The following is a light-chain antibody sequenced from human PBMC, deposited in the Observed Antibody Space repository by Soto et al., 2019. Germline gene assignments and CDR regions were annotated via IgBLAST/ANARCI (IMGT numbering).Light chain of an antibody. V-gene: IGKV1-39*01. CDR1: QTISNY. Sequence: DIQMTQSPSSLSASVGDRVIITCRASQTISNYVNWYQQKPGKAPQLLIYGTSSLHGGVPSRFSGSGSGTEFTLTISSLQPEDFATYSCQQSDTTPHTFGQGTKVEI. J-gene: IGKJ2*01. CDR3: QQSDTTPHT. CDR2: GTS.